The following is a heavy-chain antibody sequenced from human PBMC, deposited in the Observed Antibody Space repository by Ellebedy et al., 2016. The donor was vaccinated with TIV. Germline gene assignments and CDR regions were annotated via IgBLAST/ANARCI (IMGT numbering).Heavy chain of an antibody. CDR1: GFTFSSYG. Sequence: GESLKISCAASGFTFSSYGMHWVRQAPGKGLEWVAVIWYDGSNKYYADSVKGRFTISRDNSKNTLYLQMNSLRAEDTAVYYCASRLGGGMDVWGQGTTVTVSS. CDR3: ASRLGGGMDV. V-gene: IGHV3-33*01. CDR2: IWYDGSNK. D-gene: IGHD4-11*01. J-gene: IGHJ6*02.